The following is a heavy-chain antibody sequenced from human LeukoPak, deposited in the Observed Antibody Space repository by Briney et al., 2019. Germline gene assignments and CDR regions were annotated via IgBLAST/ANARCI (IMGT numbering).Heavy chain of an antibody. Sequence: GGSLRLSCTTSGFTFGVYAMSWFRQAPGKGLEWVAFIRDKAFGGQKEYSASVKGRFTISRDNAKRIANLQMNSLKTKDTVVCYCTREVSGYSLYWGQGTLVTVSS. CDR2: IRDKAFGGQK. V-gene: IGHV3-49*03. CDR1: GFTFGVYA. J-gene: IGHJ4*02. D-gene: IGHD5-18*01. CDR3: TREVSGYSLY.